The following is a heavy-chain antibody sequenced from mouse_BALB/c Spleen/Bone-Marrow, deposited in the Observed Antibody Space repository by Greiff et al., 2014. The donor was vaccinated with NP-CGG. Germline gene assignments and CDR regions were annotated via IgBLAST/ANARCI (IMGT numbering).Heavy chain of an antibody. CDR1: GYSFTTYW. CDR3: AREKVYYGISWFAY. CDR2: IHPSDSET. Sequence: VKLQESGTEVVRPGASVKLSCKASGYSFTTYWMNWVKQRPGQGIEWIGMIHPSDSETRLNQKFKDKATLTVDKSSSTAYMQLNSPTSEDSAVYYCAREKVYYGISWFAYWGQGTLVTVSA. V-gene: IGHV1-61*01. J-gene: IGHJ3*01. D-gene: IGHD2-1*01.